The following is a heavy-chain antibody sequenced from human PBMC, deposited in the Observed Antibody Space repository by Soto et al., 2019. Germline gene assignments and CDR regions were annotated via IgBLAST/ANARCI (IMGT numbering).Heavy chain of an antibody. CDR1: GFIFKNYW. CDR2: INGDGTIT. Sequence: GGSLRLSCAASGFIFKNYWMHWVRQAPGKGLVWVARINGDGTITTYVDSVKGRFTISRDSFKNTVFLQMNSLRAEDTAVYYCARGSGPRGRPYWGQGILVTVSS. CDR3: ARGSGPRGRPY. D-gene: IGHD6-25*01. V-gene: IGHV3-74*01. J-gene: IGHJ4*02.